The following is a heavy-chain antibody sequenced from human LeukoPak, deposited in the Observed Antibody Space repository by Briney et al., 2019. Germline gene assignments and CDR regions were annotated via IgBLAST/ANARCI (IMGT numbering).Heavy chain of an antibody. CDR2: IYYTGST. J-gene: IGHJ4*02. D-gene: IGHD6-19*01. V-gene: IGHV4-39*01. Sequence: PSETLSLTCAVSGASISGSGYYLGWIRQPPGKGLEWIGNIYYTGSTYYNASLQSRVTISIDMSKNQFSLRLSSVTAADTAMCYRVKSGGYGLIDYWGQGTLVTVSS. CDR3: VKSGGYGLIDY. CDR1: GASISGSGYY.